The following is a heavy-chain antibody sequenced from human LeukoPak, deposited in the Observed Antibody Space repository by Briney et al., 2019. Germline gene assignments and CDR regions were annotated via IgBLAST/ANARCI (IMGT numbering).Heavy chain of an antibody. Sequence: PSETLSLTCAVYGGSFSGYYWSWIRQPPGKGLEWIGYIYYSGSTNYNPSLKSRVTISVDTSKNQFSLKLSSVTAADTAVYYCARYSSSWYNWFDPWGQGTLVTVSS. V-gene: IGHV4-59*01. CDR3: ARYSSSWYNWFDP. J-gene: IGHJ5*02. CDR2: IYYSGST. D-gene: IGHD6-13*01. CDR1: GGSFSGYY.